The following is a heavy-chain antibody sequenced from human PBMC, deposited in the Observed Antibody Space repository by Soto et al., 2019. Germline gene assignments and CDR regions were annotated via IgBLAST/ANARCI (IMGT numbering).Heavy chain of an antibody. D-gene: IGHD2-21*01. V-gene: IGHV4-31*03. CDR2: IYYSGST. Sequence: SETLSLTCTVSGGSISSGGYYWSWIRQHPGKGLEWIGYIYYSGSTYYNPSLKSRVTISVDTSKNQFSLKLSSVTAADTAVYYCARGVRGEDYYYYYGMDVWGQGTTVTVSS. CDR3: ARGVRGEDYYYYYGMDV. J-gene: IGHJ6*02. CDR1: GGSISSGGYY.